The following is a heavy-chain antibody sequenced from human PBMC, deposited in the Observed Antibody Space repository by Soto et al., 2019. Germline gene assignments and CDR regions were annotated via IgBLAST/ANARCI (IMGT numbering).Heavy chain of an antibody. CDR1: GGSISSGNYY. V-gene: IGHV4-30-4*01. J-gene: IGHJ6*02. Sequence: PSETLSLTCTVSGGSISSGNYYWSWIRQHPGKGQEWIGYIYYSGSTYYNPSLKSRVTISVDTSKNQFSLKLSSVTAADTAVYYCARDHYVYDILTGYGYYYGMDVWGQGTTVTVSS. D-gene: IGHD3-9*01. CDR3: ARDHYVYDILTGYGYYYGMDV. CDR2: IYYSGST.